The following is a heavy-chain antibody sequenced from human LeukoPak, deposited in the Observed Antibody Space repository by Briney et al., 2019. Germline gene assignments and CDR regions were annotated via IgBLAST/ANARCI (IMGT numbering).Heavy chain of an antibody. V-gene: IGHV4-34*01. CDR1: GGSFSGYY. J-gene: IGHJ5*02. CDR3: ARGGYDYVWGSYRSRWFDP. D-gene: IGHD3-16*02. CDR2: INHSGST. Sequence: SETLSLTCAVYGGSFSGYYWSWVRHPPGKGLEWIGEINHSGSTNYNPPLKSRVTISVATSKNQFSLKLSSVTAADTAVDYCARGGYDYVWGSYRSRWFDPWGQGTLVTVSS.